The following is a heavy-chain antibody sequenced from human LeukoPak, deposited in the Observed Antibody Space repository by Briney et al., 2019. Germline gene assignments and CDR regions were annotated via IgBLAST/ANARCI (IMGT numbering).Heavy chain of an antibody. CDR2: ISGSGGST. J-gene: IGHJ4*02. CDR3: AKTGTPWYYFDY. V-gene: IGHV3-23*01. D-gene: IGHD6-13*01. CDR1: GFTFSSYA. Sequence: HPGGSLRLSCAASGFTFSSYAMSWVRQAPGKGLEWVSAISGSGGSTYYADSVKGRFTISRDNSKNTLHLQMNSLRAEDTAVYYCAKTGTPWYYFDYWGQGTLVTVSS.